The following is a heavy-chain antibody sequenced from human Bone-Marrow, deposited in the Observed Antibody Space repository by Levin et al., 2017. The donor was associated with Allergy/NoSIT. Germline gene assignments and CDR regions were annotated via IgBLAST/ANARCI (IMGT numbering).Heavy chain of an antibody. CDR3: ARGGMFYHDSSGYPFDY. Sequence: MTSETLSLTCTVSGGSIGSSDYYWSWIRQTPGKGLEWIGCIYYIGHTYYDRSLRSRVTISVDTSKNQLSLKLRSVTAADTAVYYCARGGMFYHDSSGYPFDYWGQGTQVTVSS. V-gene: IGHV4-30-4*01. J-gene: IGHJ4*02. CDR1: GGSIGSSDYY. CDR2: IYYIGHT. D-gene: IGHD3-22*01.